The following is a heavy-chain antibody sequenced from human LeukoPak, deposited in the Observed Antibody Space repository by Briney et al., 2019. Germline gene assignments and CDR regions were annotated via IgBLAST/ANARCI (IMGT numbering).Heavy chain of an antibody. CDR3: TKGYTYYYDSSGYSADAFDI. V-gene: IGHV3-15*01. D-gene: IGHD3-22*01. J-gene: IGHJ3*02. CDR1: GFSFTNAW. Sequence: PGGSLRLSRAASGFSFTNAWLTWVRQAPGKGLEWVGHIKSKTEAGTTDYAAPVKGRFTISRDDSKNTLYLHMNSLKIEDTAIYYCTKGYTYYYDSSGYSADAFDIWGQGTMVTVSS. CDR2: IKSKTEAGTT.